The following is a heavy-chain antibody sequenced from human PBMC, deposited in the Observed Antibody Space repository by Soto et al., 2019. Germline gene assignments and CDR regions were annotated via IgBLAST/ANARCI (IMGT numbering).Heavy chain of an antibody. D-gene: IGHD3-16*02. CDR3: AGFKEGKIVGLRWLDP. J-gene: IGHJ5*02. CDR2: ISDTGRTI. Sequence: GESLRLSCVGSGVEFRGSYMNWIRQAPGKGLEWISYISDTGRTIHYTDSVKGRFVISRDNSRDTLYLQMNDLRADDTAIYYCAGFKEGKIVGLRWLDPWGQGTRVTVSS. CDR1: GVEFRGSY. V-gene: IGHV3-11*01.